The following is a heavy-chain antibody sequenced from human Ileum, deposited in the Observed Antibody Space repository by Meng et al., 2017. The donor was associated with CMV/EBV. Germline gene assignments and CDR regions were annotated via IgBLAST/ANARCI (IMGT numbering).Heavy chain of an antibody. Sequence: SCAASRITINNYWMNWVRQGPGKGLEWVSRINGGGSSTNYADSVKGRFTVSRDNAKNIVYLQMNSLRAEDTAVYYCARGTGNYGDWDYWGQGTLVTVSS. J-gene: IGHJ4*02. D-gene: IGHD1-7*01. CDR2: INGGGSST. CDR1: RITINNYW. CDR3: ARGTGNYGDWDY. V-gene: IGHV3-74*01.